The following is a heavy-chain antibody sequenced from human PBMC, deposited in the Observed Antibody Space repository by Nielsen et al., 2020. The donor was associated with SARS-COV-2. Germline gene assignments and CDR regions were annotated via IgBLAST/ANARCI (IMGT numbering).Heavy chain of an antibody. CDR1: GASISSGGYY. CDR3: ARAPVTTVFDY. V-gene: IGHV4-31*01. CDR2: IYYSGST. D-gene: IGHD4-17*01. Sequence: SETLSLTCTVSGASISSGGYYWNWIRQHPGKGLEWIGNIYYSGSTFYNPSVKSHFTMSLDTSKNQFSLKLTSVTAADTAVYYCARAPVTTVFDYWGQGTLVTVSS. J-gene: IGHJ4*02.